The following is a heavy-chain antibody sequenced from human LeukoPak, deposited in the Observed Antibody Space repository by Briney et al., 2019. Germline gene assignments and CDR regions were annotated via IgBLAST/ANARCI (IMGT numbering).Heavy chain of an antibody. CDR3: ARDTTKQDYGETNY. J-gene: IGHJ4*02. Sequence: ASVKVSCKASGGTFSSYAISWVRQAPGRGLEWMGGIIPILGIANYAQKFQGRVTITADKSTSTAYMELSSLRSEDTAVYYCARDTTKQDYGETNYWGQGTLVTVSS. D-gene: IGHD4-17*01. CDR1: GGTFSSYA. V-gene: IGHV1-69*10. CDR2: IIPILGIA.